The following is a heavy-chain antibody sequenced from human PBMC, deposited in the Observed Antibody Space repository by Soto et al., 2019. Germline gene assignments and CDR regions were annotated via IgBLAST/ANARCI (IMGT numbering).Heavy chain of an antibody. V-gene: IGHV1-69*13. J-gene: IGHJ5*02. CDR1: VGTFTNHA. Sequence: GXSVKVSCKASVGTFTNHAINWVRQAPGRGLEWVGGVIPLFGTRNYAQKFQGRVAITADEPTSTAYMELSNLTSEDTAVYYCARGRQIVVVNGFDHWGPGNLVTVSS. CDR3: ARGRQIVVVNGFDH. CDR2: VIPLFGTR. D-gene: IGHD3-22*01.